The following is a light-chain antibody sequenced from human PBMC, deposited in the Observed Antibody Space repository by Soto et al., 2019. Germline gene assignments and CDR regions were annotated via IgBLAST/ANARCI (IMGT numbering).Light chain of an antibody. J-gene: IGKJ2*01. CDR2: DAS. CDR1: QNIRSS. V-gene: IGKV3-15*01. CDR3: QQYDIWPPYT. Sequence: EIVMTQSPATLSVSPGERVTLSFQASQNIRSSLAWYQQRPGQAPRLLIYDASTRATGIPPRFSGGGSGTEFTVTISSLQSEDFAIYYCQQYDIWPPYTFGQGTKVDIK.